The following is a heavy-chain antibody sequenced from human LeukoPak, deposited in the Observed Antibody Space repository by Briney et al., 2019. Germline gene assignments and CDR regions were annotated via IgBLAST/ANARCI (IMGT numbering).Heavy chain of an antibody. CDR1: GYSFTSYW. Sequence: GESLKISCKGSGYSFTSYWIVWVRQMPGKGLEWMGIIYPGDSDTRYSPSFQGQVTISADKSISTAYLQWSTLKASDTAMYYCARQYLSGYDIIDCWGQGTLVTVSS. V-gene: IGHV5-51*01. CDR3: ARQYLSGYDIIDC. D-gene: IGHD5-12*01. CDR2: IYPGDSDT. J-gene: IGHJ4*02.